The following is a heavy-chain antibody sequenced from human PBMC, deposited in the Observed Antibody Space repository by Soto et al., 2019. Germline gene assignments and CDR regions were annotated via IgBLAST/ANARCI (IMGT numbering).Heavy chain of an antibody. CDR2: IYPGDSDT. V-gene: IGHV5-51*01. Sequence: GESLKISCKGSGYSFTSYWIGWVRQMPGKGLEWMGIIYPGDSDTRYSPSFQGQVTISADKSISTAYLQWSSLKASDTAMYYCARLGGSGSYYHHKYYSSGTDVWGQRTTVTVSS. CDR1: GYSFTSYW. J-gene: IGHJ6*02. CDR3: ARLGGSGSYYHHKYYSSGTDV. D-gene: IGHD3-10*01.